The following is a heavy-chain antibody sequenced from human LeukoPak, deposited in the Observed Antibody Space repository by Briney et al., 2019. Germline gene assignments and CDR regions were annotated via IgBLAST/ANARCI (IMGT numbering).Heavy chain of an antibody. D-gene: IGHD5-12*01. CDR1: GGSISSYY. V-gene: IGHV4-59*01. CDR2: IYYSGST. CDR3: ARDPIKGYFDL. J-gene: IGHJ2*01. Sequence: PSETLSLTCTVSGGSISSYYWSWIRQPPGKGLEWIGYIYYSGSTNYNPSLKSRVTISVDTSKNQFSLKLSSVTAADTAVYYCARDPIKGYFDLWGRGTLVTVSS.